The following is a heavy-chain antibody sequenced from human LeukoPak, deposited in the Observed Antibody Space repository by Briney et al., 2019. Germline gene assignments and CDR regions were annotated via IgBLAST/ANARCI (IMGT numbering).Heavy chain of an antibody. CDR1: TFSISIYS. V-gene: IGHV3-21*01. CDR3: ARYYYDSSGYHYAFDY. D-gene: IGHD3-22*01. CDR2: ISGSSRSI. J-gene: IGHJ4*02. Sequence: PGGSLRLSCAASTFSISIYSMNWVRQAPGKGLEWVSSISGSSRSIYYADSMKGRFTISRDNAKNSLYLQMNSLRAEDTAVYYCARYYYDSSGYHYAFDYWGQGTLVTVSS.